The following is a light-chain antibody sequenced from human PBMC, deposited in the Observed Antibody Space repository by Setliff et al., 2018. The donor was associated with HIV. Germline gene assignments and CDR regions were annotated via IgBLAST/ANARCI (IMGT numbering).Light chain of an antibody. CDR2: DNN. Sequence: QSALTQPPSVSAAPGQKVTISCSGSSSNIGSNYVSWYQQLPGTAPTLLIYDNNKRPSGIPDRLSGSRSGTSATLGITGLQSGDEADYYCATWDTSLRAWVFGGGTKVTVL. J-gene: IGLJ3*02. V-gene: IGLV1-51*01. CDR3: ATWDTSLRAWV. CDR1: SSNIGSNY.